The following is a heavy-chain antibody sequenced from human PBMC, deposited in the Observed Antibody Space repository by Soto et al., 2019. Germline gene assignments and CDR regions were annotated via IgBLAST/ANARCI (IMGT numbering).Heavy chain of an antibody. D-gene: IGHD3-16*01. Sequence: QVQLVQSGAEVKKPGSSVKVSCKASGGTFSSYAISWVRQAPGQGLEWMGGIIPIFGTANYAQKCEGRVTITADESTRTADMGLSSLRSEDTAVYYCARGRAPMGGRYWFAPWGEGTLVTVSS. V-gene: IGHV1-69*01. J-gene: IGHJ5*02. CDR2: IIPIFGTA. CDR1: GGTFSSYA. CDR3: ARGRAPMGGRYWFAP.